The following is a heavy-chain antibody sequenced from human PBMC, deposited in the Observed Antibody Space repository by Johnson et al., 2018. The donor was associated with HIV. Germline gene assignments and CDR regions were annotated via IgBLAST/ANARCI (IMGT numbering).Heavy chain of an antibody. CDR3: ARRSIRSDGFDI. Sequence: VQLVESGGGVVQPGRSLRLSCAASGFTFSSYAMHWVRQAPGKGLEWVANIKQDGSEKYYVDSVKGRFTISRDNAKNSLYLQMNSLRAGDTAVYYCARRSIRSDGFDIWGQGTMVTVSS. D-gene: IGHD4-11*01. CDR2: IKQDGSEK. J-gene: IGHJ3*02. CDR1: GFTFSSYA. V-gene: IGHV3-7*01.